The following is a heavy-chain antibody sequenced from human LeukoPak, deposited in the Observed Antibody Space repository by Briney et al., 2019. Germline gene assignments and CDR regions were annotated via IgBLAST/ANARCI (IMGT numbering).Heavy chain of an antibody. D-gene: IGHD5-18*01. CDR2: ISATDSRP. CDR3: AKDLSYGFDY. J-gene: IGHJ4*02. V-gene: IGHV3-23*01. CDR1: GFTFSIYA. Sequence: GGSLRLSCAASGFTFSIYAMSWVRQAPGKGLGWVSAISATDSRPYYVDSVKGRFTISRDNSKSTLYLQLNGLRGEDTAIYYCAKDLSYGFDYWGQGTLVTVSS.